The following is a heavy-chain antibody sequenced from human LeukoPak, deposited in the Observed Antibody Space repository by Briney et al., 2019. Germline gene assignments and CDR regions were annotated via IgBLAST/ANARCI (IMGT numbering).Heavy chain of an antibody. CDR3: ARYVDPYDISPHSFDI. Sequence: TLSLTCTVSGGAINSNTYFWNWIRQPAGKRLEWVERIYASGGTDYNPSLRSRLSMSINRCSNQISLTLRSVTAADTAVYYCARYVDPYDISPHSFDIWGQGTVVTVSS. CDR2: IYASGGT. J-gene: IGHJ3*02. D-gene: IGHD3-22*01. V-gene: IGHV4-61*02. CDR1: GGAINSNTYF.